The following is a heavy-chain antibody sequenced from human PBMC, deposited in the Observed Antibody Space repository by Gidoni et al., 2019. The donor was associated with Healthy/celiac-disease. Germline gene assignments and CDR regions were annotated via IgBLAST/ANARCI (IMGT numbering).Heavy chain of an antibody. V-gene: IGHV4-4*02. CDR1: GGSISSSNW. CDR2: IYTSGSN. D-gene: IGHD6-25*01. J-gene: IGHJ6*02. Sequence: QVQLQESGPGLVKPSGTLSLTCAVSGGSISSSNWWSWVRQPPGKGLEWIGEIYTSGSNNYKPALKSRVTISVDKSKNQFSLKLSSVTAADTAVYYWARDAAAPGGGYYYGMDVWGQGTTVTVSS. CDR3: ARDAAAPGGGYYYGMDV.